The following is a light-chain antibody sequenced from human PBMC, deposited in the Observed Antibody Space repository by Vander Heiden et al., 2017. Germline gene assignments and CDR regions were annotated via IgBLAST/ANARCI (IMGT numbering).Light chain of an antibody. CDR3: SSYTSSSTYV. CDR2: EVS. V-gene: IGLV2-14*01. J-gene: IGLJ1*01. CDR1: SSDVGGYKY. Sequence: QSALTQPASVSGSPGQPTTIPCTGTSSDVGGYKYVSWYQHHPGKAPKVMIYEVSNRPSGVSNRFSGSKSGDTASLTISGLQAEDEADYYCSSYTSSSTYVFGTGTKVTVL.